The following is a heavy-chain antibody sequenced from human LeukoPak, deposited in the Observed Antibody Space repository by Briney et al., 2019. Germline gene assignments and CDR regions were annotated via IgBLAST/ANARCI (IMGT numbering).Heavy chain of an antibody. CDR2: IYSGGST. CDR3: ARLDSKQQLVDY. J-gene: IGHJ4*02. V-gene: IGHV3-66*04. D-gene: IGHD6-13*01. Sequence: GGSLRLSCAASGFTVSSNYMSWVRQAPGKGLEWVSVIYSGGSTYYAGSVKGRFTISRDNSKNTLYLQMNSLRAEDTAVYYCARLDSKQQLVDYWGQGTLVTVSS. CDR1: GFTVSSNY.